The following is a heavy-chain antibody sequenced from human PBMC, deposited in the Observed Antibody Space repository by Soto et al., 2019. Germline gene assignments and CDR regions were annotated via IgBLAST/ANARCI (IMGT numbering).Heavy chain of an antibody. CDR2: INYDGTII. CDR3: ARDLYYYDSSALGWFDP. Sequence: PGGSLRLSCAVSGFTFSEYWMHWGLQAPWKGLVWVSTINYDGTIIYSADSVKGRFTISRDNAKNTLYLQMNSLRAEDTALYYCARDLYYYDSSALGWFDPWGQGTLVTVSS. D-gene: IGHD3-22*01. V-gene: IGHV3-74*01. J-gene: IGHJ5*02. CDR1: GFTFSEYW.